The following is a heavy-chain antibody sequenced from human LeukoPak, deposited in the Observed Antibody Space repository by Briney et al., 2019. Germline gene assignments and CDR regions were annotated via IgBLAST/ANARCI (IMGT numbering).Heavy chain of an antibody. CDR1: GGSISSYY. J-gene: IGHJ4*02. CDR3: AGLVVASLIDY. CDR2: IYYSGST. V-gene: IGHV4-59*01. D-gene: IGHD3-22*01. Sequence: PSETLSLTCTVSGGSISSYYWSWIRQPPGKGLEWIGYIYYSGSTNYNPSLKSRVTISVDTSKNQFSLKLSSVTAADTAVYYCAGLVVASLIDYWGQGTLVTVSS.